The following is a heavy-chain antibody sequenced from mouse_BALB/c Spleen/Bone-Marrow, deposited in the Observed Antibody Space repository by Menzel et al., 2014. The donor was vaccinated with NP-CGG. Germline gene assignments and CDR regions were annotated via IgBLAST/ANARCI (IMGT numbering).Heavy chain of an antibody. Sequence: VKLMDSGVELVKPGASVKLSCKASGNTFTSYDINWVRQRPEQGLEWIGWIFPGDSTTKYNEKFKGKATLSTDKSSSTVHMQLSRLTSEDSAVYFCVRSRLRDWYFDVWGAGTTVTISS. D-gene: IGHD1-2*01. CDR1: GNTFTSYD. J-gene: IGHJ1*01. V-gene: IGHV1S56*01. CDR2: IFPGDSTT. CDR3: VRSRLRDWYFDV.